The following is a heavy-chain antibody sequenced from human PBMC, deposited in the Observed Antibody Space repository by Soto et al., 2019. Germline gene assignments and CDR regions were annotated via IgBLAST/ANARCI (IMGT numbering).Heavy chain of an antibody. CDR2: INHSGIT. V-gene: IGHV4-34*01. J-gene: IGHJ3*02. D-gene: IGHD3-9*01. CDR1: GGSFSGDY. Sequence: SEPLSITCAVYGGSFSGDYWSWIRQPPGEVLELIGEINHSGITNYKPPLKSRVTISVATSRNQFSLKLSSVTAADTSVYSCARGGIRYYDILAGYSPNAFDIWGQGTMFT. CDR3: ARGGIRYYDILAGYSPNAFDI.